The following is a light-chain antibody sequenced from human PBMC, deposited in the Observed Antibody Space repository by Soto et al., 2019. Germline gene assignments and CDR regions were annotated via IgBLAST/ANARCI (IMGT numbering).Light chain of an antibody. CDR3: QQTYSTPRT. CDR2: SAS. J-gene: IGKJ1*01. V-gene: IGKV1-39*01. Sequence: DIQMTQSPSSLSASVGDRVTITCRASRSINTYVNWYQQRPGKAPELLIYSASSLHTGVPSRFSGSGAGTDFTFTINSLLPEDFAIYYCQQTYSTPRTFGQGTK. CDR1: RSINTY.